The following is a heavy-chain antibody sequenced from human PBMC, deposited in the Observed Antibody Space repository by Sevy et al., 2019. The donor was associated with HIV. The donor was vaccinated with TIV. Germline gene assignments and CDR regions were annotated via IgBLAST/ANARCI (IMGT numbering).Heavy chain of an antibody. Sequence: GESLKISCAASGFTFSSYAMSWVRQAPGKGLEWVSPISGTGSITYYADSVRGRFTISRDNSNNILYLQMNSLRDEDTAVYFCAKGSHNTGWFPDYWGQGTLVTVSS. J-gene: IGHJ4*02. CDR2: ISGTGSIT. D-gene: IGHD6-19*01. CDR1: GFTFSSYA. CDR3: AKGSHNTGWFPDY. V-gene: IGHV3-23*01.